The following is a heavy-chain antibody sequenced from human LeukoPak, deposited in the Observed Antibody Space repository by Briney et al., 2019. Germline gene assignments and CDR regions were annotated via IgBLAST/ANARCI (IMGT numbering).Heavy chain of an antibody. CDR2: IRYDGSNK. CDR1: GFTFSSYS. CDR3: AKWSQWLVACDY. Sequence: GGSLRLSCAASGFTFSSYSMNWVRQAPGKGLEWVAFIRYDGSNKYYADSVKGRFTISRGNSKNTLYLQMNSLRAEDTAVYYCAKWSQWLVACDYWGQGTLVTVSS. J-gene: IGHJ4*02. V-gene: IGHV3-30*02. D-gene: IGHD6-19*01.